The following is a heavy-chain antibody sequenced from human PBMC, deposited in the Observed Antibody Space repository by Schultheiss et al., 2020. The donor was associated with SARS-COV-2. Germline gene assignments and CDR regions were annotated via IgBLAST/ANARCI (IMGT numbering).Heavy chain of an antibody. D-gene: IGHD3-3*01. V-gene: IGHV4-31*03. CDR1: GGSISSGGYY. CDR2: IYHSGST. CDR3: AFNDFWSGYRYYYYGMDV. Sequence: SETLSLTCTVSGGSISSGGYYWSWIRQHPGKGLEWIGYIYHSGSTYYNPSLKSRVTISGDTSKSQFSLKLSSVTAADTAVYYCAFNDFWSGYRYYYYGMDVWGQGTTVTVSS. J-gene: IGHJ6*02.